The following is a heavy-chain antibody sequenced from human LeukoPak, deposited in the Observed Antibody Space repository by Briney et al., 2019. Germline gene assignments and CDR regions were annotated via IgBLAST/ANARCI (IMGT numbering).Heavy chain of an antibody. CDR3: ARDGYSYYDSSGYVSYYFDY. J-gene: IGHJ4*02. D-gene: IGHD3-22*01. Sequence: GGSLRLSCAASGFTFSSYAMHWVRQAPGKGLEWVAVISYDGSNKYYADSVKGRFTTSRDNSKNTLYLQMNSLRAEDTAVYYCARDGYSYYDSSGYVSYYFDYWGQGTLVNVSS. V-gene: IGHV3-30*04. CDR1: GFTFSSYA. CDR2: ISYDGSNK.